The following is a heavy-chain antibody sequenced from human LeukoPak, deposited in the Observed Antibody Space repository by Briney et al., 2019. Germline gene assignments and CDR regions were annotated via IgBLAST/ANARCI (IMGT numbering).Heavy chain of an antibody. J-gene: IGHJ5*02. V-gene: IGHV4-39*07. Sequence: SETLSLTCTVSGGSISSSSYYWGWIRQPPGKGLEWIGSIYYRGSTYYNPSLKSRVTISVDTSKNQFSLKLSSVTAADTAVYYCARVFGGAARRSWFDPWGQGTLVTVSS. D-gene: IGHD3-16*01. CDR1: GGSISSSSYY. CDR3: ARVFGGAARRSWFDP. CDR2: IYYRGST.